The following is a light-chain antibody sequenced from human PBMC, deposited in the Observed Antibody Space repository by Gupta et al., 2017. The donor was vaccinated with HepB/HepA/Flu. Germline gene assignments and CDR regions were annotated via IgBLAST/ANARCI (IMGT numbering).Light chain of an antibody. CDR2: GKN. Sequence: SSELTQDPAVSVALGQTVRITCQGDSLRSYYASWYQQKPGQAPVLVIYGKNNRPSGIPDRCAGSSSGTTALLNITGAQAEDDAYYYCTSRDSSGTWVFGGGTKLTVL. CDR3: TSRDSSGTWV. V-gene: IGLV3-19*01. J-gene: IGLJ2*01. CDR1: SLRSYY.